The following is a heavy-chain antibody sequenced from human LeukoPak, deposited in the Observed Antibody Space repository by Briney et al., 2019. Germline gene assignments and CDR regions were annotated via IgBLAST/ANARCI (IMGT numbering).Heavy chain of an antibody. V-gene: IGHV3-23*01. Sequence: PGGSLRLSCAASGFTFSSYAMSWVRQAPGKGLEWVSAISGSGGSTYYADSVKGRFTISRDNSRNTLYLQMNSLRADDTAVYYCARDYYSSSQFESWGQGILVTVSS. D-gene: IGHD6-13*01. J-gene: IGHJ4*02. CDR2: ISGSGGST. CDR1: GFTFSSYA. CDR3: ARDYYSSSQFES.